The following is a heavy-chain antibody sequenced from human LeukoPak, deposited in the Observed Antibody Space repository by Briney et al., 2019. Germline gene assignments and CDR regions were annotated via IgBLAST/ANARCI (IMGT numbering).Heavy chain of an antibody. V-gene: IGHV3-23*01. CDR3: AKRGPGIAAAWWFDP. J-gene: IGHJ5*02. CDR2: ISGSGGST. D-gene: IGHD6-13*01. CDR1: GFTFSSYA. Sequence: GGSLRLSCAASGFTFSSYAMSWVRQAPGKGLERVTAISGSGGSTYYADSVKGRFTISRDNSKNTLYLQMNSLRAEDTAVYYCAKRGPGIAAAWWFDPWGQGTLVTVSS.